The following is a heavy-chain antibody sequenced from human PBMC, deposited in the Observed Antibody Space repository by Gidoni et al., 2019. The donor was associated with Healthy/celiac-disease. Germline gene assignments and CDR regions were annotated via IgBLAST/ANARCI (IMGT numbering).Heavy chain of an antibody. Sequence: QLQLQESGPGLVKPSETLSLTCTVSGGSISSSSYYWGWIRQPPGKGLEWIGSIYYSGSTYYNPSLKSRVTISVDTSKNQFSLKLSSVTAADTAVYYCARGALVAGDYLLPLDYWGQGTLVTVSS. CDR2: IYYSGST. CDR1: GGSISSSSYY. V-gene: IGHV4-39*01. J-gene: IGHJ4*02. D-gene: IGHD4-17*01. CDR3: ARGALVAGDYLLPLDY.